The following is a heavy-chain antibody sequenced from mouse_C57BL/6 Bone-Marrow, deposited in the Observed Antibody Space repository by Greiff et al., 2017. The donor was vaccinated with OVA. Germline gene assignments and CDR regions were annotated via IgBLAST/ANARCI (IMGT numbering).Heavy chain of an antibody. CDR2: ISGGGGNT. J-gene: IGHJ1*03. CDR3: ARHDYLGDWYFDV. D-gene: IGHD2-4*01. Sequence: EVKLMESGGGLVKPGGSLKLSCAASGFTFSSYTMSWVRQTPEKRLEWVATISGGGGNTYYPDSVKGRFTISRDNAKNTLYLQMSSLRSEDTSLYYCARHDYLGDWYFDVWGTGTTVTVSS. V-gene: IGHV5-9*01. CDR1: GFTFSSYT.